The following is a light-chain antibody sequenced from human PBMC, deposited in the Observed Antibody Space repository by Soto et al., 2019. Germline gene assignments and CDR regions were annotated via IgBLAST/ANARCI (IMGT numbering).Light chain of an antibody. Sequence: IQMTQSPSSLSASVGDRVTITCRASQSISSYLNWYQQKPGKAPKLLIYAASSLQSGVPSRFSGSGSGTEFTLTISSLQPDDFATYYCQQYSSYWTFGQGTKVDIK. CDR1: QSISSY. CDR2: AAS. CDR3: QQYSSYWT. V-gene: IGKV1-39*01. J-gene: IGKJ1*01.